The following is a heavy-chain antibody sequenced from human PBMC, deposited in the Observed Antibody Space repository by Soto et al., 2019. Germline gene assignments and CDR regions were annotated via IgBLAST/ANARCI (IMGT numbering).Heavy chain of an antibody. V-gene: IGHV1-46*01. D-gene: IGHD6-6*01. CDR2: INPSGGST. CDR3: ASIAARTSPDGVFDY. CDR1: GYTFTSYY. J-gene: IGHJ4*02. Sequence: ASVKVSCKASGYTFTSYYMHWVRQAPGQGLEWMGIINPSGGSTSYAQKFQGRVTMTRDTSTSTFYMELSSLRSEDTAVYYCASIAARTSPDGVFDYWGQGTLVTVSS.